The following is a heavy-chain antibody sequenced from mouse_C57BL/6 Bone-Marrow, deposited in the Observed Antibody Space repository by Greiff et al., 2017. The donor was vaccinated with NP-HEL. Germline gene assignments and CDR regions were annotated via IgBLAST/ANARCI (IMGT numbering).Heavy chain of an antibody. D-gene: IGHD2-12*01. CDR2: IDPENGDT. V-gene: IGHV14-4*01. CDR1: GFNIKDDY. CDR3: TTAYYSSWFAY. Sequence: EVQRVESGAELVRPGASVKLSCTASGFNIKDDYMHWVKQRPEQGLEWIGWIDPENGDTEYASKFQGKATITADTSSNTAYLQLSSLTSEDTAVYYCTTAYYSSWFAYWGQGTLVTVSA. J-gene: IGHJ3*01.